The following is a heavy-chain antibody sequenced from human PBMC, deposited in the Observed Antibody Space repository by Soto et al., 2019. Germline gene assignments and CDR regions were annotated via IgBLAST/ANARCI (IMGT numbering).Heavy chain of an antibody. CDR1: GGTFSSYA. J-gene: IGHJ4*02. CDR3: ARPNSNYVRYFDY. V-gene: IGHV1-69*13. CDR2: IIPIFGTA. D-gene: IGHD4-4*01. Sequence: SVKVSCKVSGGTFSSYAISWVRQAPGQRLEWMGGIIPIFGTANYAQKFQGRVTITADESTSTAYMELSSLRSEDTAVYYCARPNSNYVRYFDYWGQGTLVTVSS.